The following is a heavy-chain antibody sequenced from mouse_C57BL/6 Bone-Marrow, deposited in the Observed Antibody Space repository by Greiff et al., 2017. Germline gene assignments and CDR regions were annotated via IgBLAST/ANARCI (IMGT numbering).Heavy chain of an antibody. V-gene: IGHV1-50*01. J-gene: IGHJ2*01. CDR3: AHLWLRNY. CDR1: GYTFTSYW. CDR2: IDPSDSYT. D-gene: IGHD2-2*01. Sequence: VQLQQPGAELLKPGASVKLSCKASGYTFTSYWMQWVKQRPGQGLEWIGEIDPSDSYTNYNQKFKGKATLTVDTSSSTAYMQLSSLTSEDSAVYYCAHLWLRNYWGQGTTLTVSS.